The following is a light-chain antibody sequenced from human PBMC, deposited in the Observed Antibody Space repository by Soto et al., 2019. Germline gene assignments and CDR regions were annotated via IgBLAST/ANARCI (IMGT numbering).Light chain of an antibody. V-gene: IGKV3-11*01. Sequence: EIVLTQSLATLSLSPGEIASLSCGASQSVSSHLAWFQQRPGQAPRLLIYDASNRATGIPARFSGRGSGTDFTLTISSLEPEDFAVYYCQQRSSAITFGQGIRLEIK. CDR2: DAS. J-gene: IGKJ5*01. CDR3: QQRSSAIT. CDR1: QSVSSH.